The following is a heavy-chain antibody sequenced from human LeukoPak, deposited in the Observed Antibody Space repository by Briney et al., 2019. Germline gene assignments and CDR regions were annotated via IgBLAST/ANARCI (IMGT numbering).Heavy chain of an antibody. CDR2: INHSGST. J-gene: IGHJ4*02. D-gene: IGHD1-26*01. CDR3: ARDWERTGFDY. Sequence: SETLSLTCAVYGGSFSGYYWSWIGQPPGKGLEWIGEINHSGSTNYNPSLNSRVTISVDTSKNQFSLKLSSVPAADTAVYYCARDWERTGFDYWGQGTLVTVSS. CDR1: GGSFSGYY. V-gene: IGHV4-34*01.